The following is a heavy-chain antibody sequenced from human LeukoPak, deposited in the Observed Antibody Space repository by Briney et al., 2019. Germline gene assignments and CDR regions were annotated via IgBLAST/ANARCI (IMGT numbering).Heavy chain of an antibody. Sequence: GGSLRLSCAASGFTFSSYSMNWVRQAPGKGLEWVSYISSSSSTIYYADSVKGRFTISRDNAKNSLHLQMNSLRDEDTAVYYCASLPGMDVWGQGTTVTVSS. J-gene: IGHJ6*02. CDR2: ISSSSSTI. CDR3: ASLPGMDV. V-gene: IGHV3-48*02. CDR1: GFTFSSYS.